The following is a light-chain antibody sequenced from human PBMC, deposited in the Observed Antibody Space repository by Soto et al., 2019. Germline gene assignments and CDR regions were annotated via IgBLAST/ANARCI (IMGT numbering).Light chain of an antibody. CDR3: NSYTNSSAVV. V-gene: IGLV2-14*01. J-gene: IGLJ2*01. CDR1: RDDIGAYDY. CDR2: EVT. Sequence: QSALTQPASVSGSPGQSITISCAGTRDDIGAYDYVSWYQQHPGNAPKLLVYEVTNRPSGVSDRFSGSKSGNMASLTISGLQAEDEADYYCNSYTNSSAVVFGGGTKVTVL.